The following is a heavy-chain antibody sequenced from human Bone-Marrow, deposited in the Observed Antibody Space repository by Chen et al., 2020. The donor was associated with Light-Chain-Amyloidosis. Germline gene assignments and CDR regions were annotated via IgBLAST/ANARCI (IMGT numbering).Heavy chain of an antibody. CDR2: INHSGST. D-gene: IGHD3-22*01. Sequence: QVQLQQWGAGLLKPSETLSLTCAVYGGSFSGYYWSWIRQPPGKGLEWIGEINHSGSTNYTPSLKSRVTISVDTSKNQFSLKLSSVTAADTAVYYCARGNYYDSSGYYSSWFDPWGQGTLVTVSS. V-gene: IGHV4-34*01. J-gene: IGHJ5*02. CDR1: GGSFSGYY. CDR3: ARGNYYDSSGYYSSWFDP.